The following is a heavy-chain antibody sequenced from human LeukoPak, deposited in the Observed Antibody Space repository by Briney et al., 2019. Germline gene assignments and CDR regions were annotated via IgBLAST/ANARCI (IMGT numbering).Heavy chain of an antibody. V-gene: IGHV5-10-1*01. CDR1: GYSFTSYW. D-gene: IGHD2-2*01. J-gene: IGHJ6*04. Sequence: GESLRISCKGSGYSFTSYWISWVRQMPGKGLEWMGRIDPSDSYTNYSPPFQGHVTISADKSISTAYLQWSSLKASDTAMYHCGVCSSPSCPKYYGMDVWGKGTTVTVSS. CDR2: IDPSDSYT. CDR3: GVCSSPSCPKYYGMDV.